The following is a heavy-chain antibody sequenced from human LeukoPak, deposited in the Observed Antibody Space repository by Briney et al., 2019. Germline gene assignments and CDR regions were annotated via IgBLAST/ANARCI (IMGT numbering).Heavy chain of an antibody. J-gene: IGHJ3*02. CDR1: GFTFSSYG. D-gene: IGHD4-17*01. CDR2: IWYDGSNK. V-gene: IGHV3-33*01. Sequence: TGGSLRLSCAASGFTFSSYGMHWVRQAPGKGLEWVAVIWYDGSNKYYADSVKGRFTISRDNSKNTLYLQMNSLRAEDTAVYYCARDSSTTVTGAFDIWGQGTMVTVSS. CDR3: ARDSSTTVTGAFDI.